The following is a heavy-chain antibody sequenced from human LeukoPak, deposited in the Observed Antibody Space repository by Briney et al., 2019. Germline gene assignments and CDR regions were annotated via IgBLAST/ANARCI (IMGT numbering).Heavy chain of an antibody. J-gene: IGHJ6*02. CDR2: ISGSGDTT. V-gene: IGHV3-23*01. Sequence: GGSLRLSCAASGFTFSNYVMIWVRQAPGKGLEWVSGISGSGDTTYYANSVKGRFTISRDNPKNTLYLQMNSLRAEDTAVYYCAKTGRGYYYYYGMDVWGQGTTVTVSS. CDR1: GFTFSNYV. D-gene: IGHD1-14*01. CDR3: AKTGRGYYYYYGMDV.